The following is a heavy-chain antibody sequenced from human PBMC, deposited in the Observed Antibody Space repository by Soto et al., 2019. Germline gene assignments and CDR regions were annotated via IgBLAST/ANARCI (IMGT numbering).Heavy chain of an antibody. CDR1: GYTFTSYG. Sequence: ASVKVSCKASGYTFTSYGISWVRQAPGQGLEWMGWISAYNGNTNYAQKLQGRVTMTTDTSTSTAYMELRSLRSDATAVYYCARDRYSSSAAPADYWGQGTLVTVSS. V-gene: IGHV1-18*04. CDR3: ARDRYSSSAAPADY. D-gene: IGHD6-13*01. J-gene: IGHJ4*02. CDR2: ISAYNGNT.